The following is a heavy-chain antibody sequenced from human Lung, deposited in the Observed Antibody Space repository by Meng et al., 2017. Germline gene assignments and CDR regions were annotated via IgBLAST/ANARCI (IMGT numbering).Heavy chain of an antibody. CDR1: GYTSPDYW. CDR2: INPKSGDT. CDR3: ARDEDISAAGKLFGDY. V-gene: IGHV1-2*06. Sequence: LQLVRVGHELKRPGASVKCPSKASGYTSPDYWLHGVRRAPGQGLEWMGRINPKSGDTHYAQRFQGRVTMTGDTSISTAYMELSGLRSDDTAMYYCARDEDISAAGKLFGDYWGQGTLVTVSS. D-gene: IGHD6-13*01. J-gene: IGHJ4*02.